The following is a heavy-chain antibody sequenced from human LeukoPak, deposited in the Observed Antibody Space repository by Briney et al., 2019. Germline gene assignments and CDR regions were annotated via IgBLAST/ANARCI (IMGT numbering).Heavy chain of an antibody. D-gene: IGHD6-13*01. CDR3: ARDHRDSSSWYVDY. CDR2: IYYSGST. V-gene: IGHV4-59*06. Sequence: SETLSLTCTVSGGSISSYYWSWIRQPPGKGLEWNGYIYYSGSTYYNPSLKSRVTISVDTSKNQFSLKLSSVTAADTAVYYCARDHRDSSSWYVDYWGQGTLVTVSS. CDR1: GGSISSYY. J-gene: IGHJ4*02.